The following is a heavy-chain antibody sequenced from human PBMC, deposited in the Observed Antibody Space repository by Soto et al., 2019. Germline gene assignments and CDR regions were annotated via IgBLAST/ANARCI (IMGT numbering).Heavy chain of an antibody. V-gene: IGHV1-18*01. Sequence: ASVKVSCKASGYTFTSYGISWVRQAPGQGLEWMGWISAYNGNTNYAQKLQGRVTMTTDTSTSTAYMELRSLRSDDTAVYYCARDPRIALAGTNYGMDVWGQGSTVTVSS. CDR3: ARDPRIALAGTNYGMDV. CDR2: ISAYNGNT. J-gene: IGHJ6*02. D-gene: IGHD6-19*01. CDR1: GYTFTSYG.